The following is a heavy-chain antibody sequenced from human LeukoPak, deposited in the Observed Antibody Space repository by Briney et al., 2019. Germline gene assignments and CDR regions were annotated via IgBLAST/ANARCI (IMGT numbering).Heavy chain of an antibody. CDR3: AKRAGGFSYYNWFDP. Sequence: SETLSLTCTVSGGSISSSPYYWGWIRQPPGKGLEWIGSIYYSGTTHYNPSLESRVTISIDTSKNQFSLKLASVTAADTAIYYCAKRAGGFSYYNWFDPWGQGTLVTVSS. D-gene: IGHD5-18*01. CDR2: IYYSGTT. J-gene: IGHJ5*02. CDR1: GGSISSSPYY. V-gene: IGHV4-39*07.